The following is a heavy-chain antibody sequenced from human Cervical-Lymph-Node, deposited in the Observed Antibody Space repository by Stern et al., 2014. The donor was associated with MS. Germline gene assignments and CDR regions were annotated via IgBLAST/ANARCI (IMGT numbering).Heavy chain of an antibody. Sequence: VQLEQSGEEVKKPGESLKISCKLSGYSFTIYYIAWVRQMRGKGLECMGFIDPYDSDTTYSPSFQAQVTISADKSITTAYLQWSSLRASDTAMYYCARHVQGFDYWGQGTLVTVSS. CDR3: ARHVQGFDY. CDR2: IDPYDSDT. CDR1: GYSFTIYY. V-gene: IGHV5-51*01. J-gene: IGHJ4*02.